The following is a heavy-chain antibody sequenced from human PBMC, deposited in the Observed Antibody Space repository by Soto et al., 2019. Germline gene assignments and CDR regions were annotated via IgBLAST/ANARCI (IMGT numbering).Heavy chain of an antibody. V-gene: IGHV4-31*03. Sequence: SETLSLTCTVSGGSISSGVYYWSWIRQHPGKGLEWIGYIYYSGSTYYNPSLKSRVTISVDTSKSQFSLKLSSVTAADTAVYYCARDGRYYDFWSGYYDYGMDVWGQGTTVTVSS. CDR2: IYYSGST. CDR1: GGSISSGVYY. J-gene: IGHJ6*02. D-gene: IGHD3-3*01. CDR3: ARDGRYYDFWSGYYDYGMDV.